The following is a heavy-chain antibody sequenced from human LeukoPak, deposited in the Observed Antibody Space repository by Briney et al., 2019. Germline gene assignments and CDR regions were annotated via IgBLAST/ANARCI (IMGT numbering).Heavy chain of an antibody. CDR3: AKEAYSGYDYDY. J-gene: IGHJ4*02. V-gene: IGHV3-43*01. CDR1: GFTFDDYT. D-gene: IGHD5-12*01. Sequence: TGGSLRFSGAASGFTFDDYTMHWVRQAPGKCLECVSLISWDGGSTYYADSVKGRFTISRDNSKNSLYLQMNSLRTEDTALYYCAKEAYSGYDYDYWGQGTLVTVSS. CDR2: ISWDGGST.